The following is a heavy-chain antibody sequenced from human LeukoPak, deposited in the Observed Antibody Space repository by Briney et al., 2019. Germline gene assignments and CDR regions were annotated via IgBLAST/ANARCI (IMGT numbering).Heavy chain of an antibody. J-gene: IGHJ4*02. CDR1: GGSISSYY. Sequence: SETLSLTCTVSGGSISSYYWGWIRQPPGKGLQWTGYIYYSGSTNYNPSLKSRVTISVDTSKNQFSLKLSSVTAADTAVYFCARAIVGTVNTTFDYWGQGTLVTVSS. CDR3: ARAIVGTVNTTFDY. CDR2: IYYSGST. D-gene: IGHD4-11*01. V-gene: IGHV4-59*01.